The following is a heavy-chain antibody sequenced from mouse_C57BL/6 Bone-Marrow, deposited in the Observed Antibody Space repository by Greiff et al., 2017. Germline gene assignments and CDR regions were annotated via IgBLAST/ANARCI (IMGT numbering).Heavy chain of an antibody. CDR3: ERWDDCDGDYFDY. CDR1: GYTFTSYG. Sequence: QVQLKQSGAELARPGASVKLSCKASGYTFTSYGISWVKQRTGQGLEWIGEIYPRSGNTYYNEKFKGKATLTADKSSSTAYMELRSLTSEDSAVYFCERWDDCDGDYFDYWGQGTTLTVSS. D-gene: IGHD2-4*01. CDR2: IYPRSGNT. V-gene: IGHV1-81*01. J-gene: IGHJ2*01.